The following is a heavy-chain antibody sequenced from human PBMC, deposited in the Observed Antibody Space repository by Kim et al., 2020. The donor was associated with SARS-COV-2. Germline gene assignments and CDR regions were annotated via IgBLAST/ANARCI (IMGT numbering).Heavy chain of an antibody. CDR3: STHLAYYYDSSGYYYAY. Sequence: GKGRFTTSRDDSKNTLYLQMNSLKTEDTAVYYCSTHLAYYYDSSGYYYAYWGQGTLVTVSS. V-gene: IGHV3-15*01. J-gene: IGHJ4*02. D-gene: IGHD3-22*01.